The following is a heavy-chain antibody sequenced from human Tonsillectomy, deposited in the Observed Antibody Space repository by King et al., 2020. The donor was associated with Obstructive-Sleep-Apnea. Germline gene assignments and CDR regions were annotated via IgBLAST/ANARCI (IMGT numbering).Heavy chain of an antibody. CDR3: AKGNYYGSRFDP. Sequence: VQLVESGGGLVQPGGSLRLSCAASGFTFSSYAMSWFRQSPGKGLEWVSAISGSGVSTYYADSVKCRFTISRDNSKNTLYLQMNSLRAEDTAVYYCAKGNYYGSRFDPWGQGTLVTVSS. CDR2: ISGSGVST. CDR1: GFTFSSYA. J-gene: IGHJ5*02. D-gene: IGHD3-10*01. V-gene: IGHV3-23*04.